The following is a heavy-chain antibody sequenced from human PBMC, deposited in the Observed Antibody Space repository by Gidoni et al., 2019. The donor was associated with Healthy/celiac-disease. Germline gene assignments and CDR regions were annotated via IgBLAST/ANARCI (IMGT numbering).Heavy chain of an antibody. CDR3: ASVGRGDCSSTSCYFPYY. V-gene: IGHV3-48*04. J-gene: IGHJ4*02. Sequence: EVQLVASGGGLVQPGGSLRLSCAASGFTFVSYSLNWVRQPPGKGLEWVSYISTSSSTIYYADSVKGRFTISRDNAKNSLYLQMNSLRAEDTAVYYCASVGRGDCSSTSCYFPYYWGQGTLVTVSS. CDR1: GFTFVSYS. CDR2: ISTSSSTI. D-gene: IGHD2-2*03.